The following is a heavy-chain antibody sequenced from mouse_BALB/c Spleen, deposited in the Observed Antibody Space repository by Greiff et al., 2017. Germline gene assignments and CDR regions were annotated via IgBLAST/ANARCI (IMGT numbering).Heavy chain of an antibody. CDR1: GFTFTDYY. Sequence: EVQLVESGGGLVQPGGSLRLSCATSGFTFTDYYMSWVRQPPGKALEWLGFIRNKANGYTTEYSASVKGRFTISRDNSQSILYLQMNTLRAEDSATYYCARDIGGAMDYWGQGTSVTVSS. V-gene: IGHV7-3*02. CDR2: IRNKANGYTT. CDR3: ARDIGGAMDY. J-gene: IGHJ4*01.